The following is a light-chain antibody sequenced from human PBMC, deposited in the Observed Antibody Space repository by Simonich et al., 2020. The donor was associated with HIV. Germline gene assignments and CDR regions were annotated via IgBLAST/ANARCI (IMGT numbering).Light chain of an antibody. CDR3: AAWDDSLNGVV. Sequence: QSVLPQPPSASGTPGPRVTISCSGSSSNIGINTVNWYPQLPGTAPKLLIYRNNQRPSGVPDRCSGSKSGTSASLASSGLQSEDEADYYCAAWDDSLNGVVFGGGTKLTVL. V-gene: IGLV1-44*01. CDR1: SSNIGINT. J-gene: IGLJ2*01. CDR2: RNN.